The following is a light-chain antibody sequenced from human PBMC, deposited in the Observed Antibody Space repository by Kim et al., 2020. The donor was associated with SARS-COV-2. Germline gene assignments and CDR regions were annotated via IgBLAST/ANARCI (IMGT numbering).Light chain of an antibody. J-gene: IGKJ1*01. V-gene: IGKV3-20*01. Sequence: EIVLTQSPGTLSLSPGERANLSCRASQSISSSFLAWYQQKPGQAPRLLIYGASNRATGIPDRFSGSGSGTDFTLSISRLEPEDFAVYYCQHYGSSPWTFGQGTKVDIK. CDR3: QHYGSSPWT. CDR2: GAS. CDR1: QSISSSF.